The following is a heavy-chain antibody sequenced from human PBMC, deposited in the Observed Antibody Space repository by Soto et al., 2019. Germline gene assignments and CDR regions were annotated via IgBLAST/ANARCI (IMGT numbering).Heavy chain of an antibody. V-gene: IGHV3-23*01. D-gene: IGHD5-18*01. CDR3: ANLESHRGYSYGPPSPGQF. CDR1: GFTFSSYA. J-gene: IGHJ4*02. CDR2: ISGSGGST. Sequence: PGGSLRLSCAASGFTFSSYAMSWVRQAPGKGLEWVSAISGSGGSTYYADSVKGRFTISRDNSKNTLYLQMNSLRAEDTAVYYCANLESHRGYSYGPPSPGQFWGQGTLVTVSS.